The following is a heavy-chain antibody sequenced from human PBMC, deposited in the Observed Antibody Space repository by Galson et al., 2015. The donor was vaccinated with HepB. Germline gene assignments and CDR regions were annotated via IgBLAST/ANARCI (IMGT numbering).Heavy chain of an antibody. V-gene: IGHV4-59*01. D-gene: IGHD1-1*01. CDR3: ARGNRQLEPYFDY. CDR2: IYSSGTT. J-gene: IGHJ4*02. CDR1: GGSISSFY. Sequence: ETLSLTCSVSGGSISSFYWSWIRQPPGKGLEWIGYIYSSGTTTYHPSLKSRVTISLDTSKNQFSLTVRSVTAADTAIYSFARGNRQLEPYFDYWGQGTLVTVSS.